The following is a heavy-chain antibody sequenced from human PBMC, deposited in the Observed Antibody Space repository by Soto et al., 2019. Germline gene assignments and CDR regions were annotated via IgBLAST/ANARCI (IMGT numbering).Heavy chain of an antibody. D-gene: IGHD6-13*01. CDR2: ISWDGGST. J-gene: IGHJ6*02. CDR1: GFTFDDYT. Sequence: GGSLRLSCAASGFTFDDYTMHWVRQAPGKGLEWVSLISWDGGSTYYADSVKGRFTISRDNSKNSLYLQMNSLRTEDTALYYCAKDCSSSSSWQTHYYYYYGMDVWGQGTTVTVSS. CDR3: AKDCSSSSSWQTHYYYYYGMDV. V-gene: IGHV3-43*01.